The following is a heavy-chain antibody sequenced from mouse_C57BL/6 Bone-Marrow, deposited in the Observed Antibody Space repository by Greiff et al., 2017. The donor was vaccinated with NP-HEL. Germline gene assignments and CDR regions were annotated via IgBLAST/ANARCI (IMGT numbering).Heavy chain of an antibody. CDR3: ARHDTTVGAMDY. Sequence: EVHLVESGGDLVKPGGSLKLSCAASGFTFSSYGMSWVRQTPDKRLEWVATISSGGSYTYYPDSVKGRFTISRDNAKNTLYLQMSSLKSEDTAMYYCARHDTTVGAMDYWGQGTSVTVSS. CDR1: GFTFSSYG. V-gene: IGHV5-6*01. D-gene: IGHD1-1*01. CDR2: ISSGGSYT. J-gene: IGHJ4*01.